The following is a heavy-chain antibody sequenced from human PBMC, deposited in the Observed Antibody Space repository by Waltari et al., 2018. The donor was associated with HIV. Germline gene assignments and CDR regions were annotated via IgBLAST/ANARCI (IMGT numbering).Heavy chain of an antibody. D-gene: IGHD3-16*02. CDR2: IWYDGTNI. V-gene: IGHV3-33*01. Sequence: QVQLVESGGGVVQPGNSLRLSCAASGFIFSSYGMHWVRQAPGKGLEWVAVIWYDGTNIYYSDSVKGRFTISRDNSKNTLYLQMNSLRAEDTAMYYCARQGVSGLYRLGSWFDPWGQGTLVTVSS. J-gene: IGHJ5*02. CDR1: GFIFSSYG. CDR3: ARQGVSGLYRLGSWFDP.